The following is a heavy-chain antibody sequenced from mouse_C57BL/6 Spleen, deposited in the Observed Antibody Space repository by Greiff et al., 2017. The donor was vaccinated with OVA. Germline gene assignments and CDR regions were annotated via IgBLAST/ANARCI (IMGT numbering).Heavy chain of an antibody. CDR3: ARSPYDGYYAMDY. J-gene: IGHJ4*01. V-gene: IGHV1-19*01. CDR1: GYTFTDYY. Sequence: VQLKESRPVLVKPGASVKMSCKASGYTFTDYYMNWVKQSHGKSLEWIGVINPYNGGTSYNQKFKGKATLTVDKSSSTAYMELNSLTSEDSAVYYCARSPYDGYYAMDYWGQGTSVTVSS. D-gene: IGHD2-3*01. CDR2: INPYNGGT.